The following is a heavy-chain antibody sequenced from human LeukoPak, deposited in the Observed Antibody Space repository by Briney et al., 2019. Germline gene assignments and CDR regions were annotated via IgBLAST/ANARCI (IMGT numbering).Heavy chain of an antibody. CDR2: MNPNSGNT. D-gene: IGHD2-15*01. CDR3: ARGRPKLCSGGSCYFY. Sequence: ASVKVSCKASRYTFSSYDINWVRQATGQGLEWMGWMNPNSGNTGYAQKFQGRVTMTRNTSISTAYMELSSLRSEDTAVYYCARGRPKLCSGGSCYFYWGQGTLVTVSS. CDR1: RYTFSSYD. J-gene: IGHJ4*02. V-gene: IGHV1-8*02.